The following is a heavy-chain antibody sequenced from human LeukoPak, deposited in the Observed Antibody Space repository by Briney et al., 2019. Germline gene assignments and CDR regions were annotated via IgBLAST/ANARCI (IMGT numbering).Heavy chain of an antibody. V-gene: IGHV4-59*01. CDR3: ARVTVTTSFLRDAFDI. CDR1: GGSISSYY. Sequence: PSETLSLTCTVSGGSISSYYWSWIRQPPGTGLEWIGYIYYSGSTNYNPSLKSRVTISVDTSKNQFSLKLSSVTAADTAVYYCARVTVTTSFLRDAFDIWGQGTMVTVSS. CDR2: IYYSGST. D-gene: IGHD4-17*01. J-gene: IGHJ3*02.